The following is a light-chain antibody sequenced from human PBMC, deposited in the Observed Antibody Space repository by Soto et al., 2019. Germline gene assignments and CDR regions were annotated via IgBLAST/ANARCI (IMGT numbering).Light chain of an antibody. CDR1: QSVSNDY. V-gene: IGKV3-20*01. J-gene: IGKJ4*01. CDR3: HQYGSIPLT. Sequence: TVLPQSPRTLSLSSGERATLSRRASQSVSNDYLAWYQQIPGQAPRLLIYGASNRATGIPDRFSGSGSGTDFILTISRLEPEDNAVYHCHQYGSIPLTFGGGTKVDIK. CDR2: GAS.